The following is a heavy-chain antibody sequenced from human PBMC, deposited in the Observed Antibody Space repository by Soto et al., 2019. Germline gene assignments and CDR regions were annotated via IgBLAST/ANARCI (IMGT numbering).Heavy chain of an antibody. CDR1: GSTFSGYA. J-gene: IGHJ5*01. Sequence: GGSLRLSCAASGSTFSGYAMSWVRQAPGKGLEWVSTVTGNGDNTYYTDSVKCRFTVSRENYKNPLYLQMNRLRGEDTAVSNCAKYNYGHGGRSFDCWGQGTLVTVSS. D-gene: IGHD3-16*01. V-gene: IGHV3-23*01. CDR2: VTGNGDNT. CDR3: AKYNYGHGGRSFDC.